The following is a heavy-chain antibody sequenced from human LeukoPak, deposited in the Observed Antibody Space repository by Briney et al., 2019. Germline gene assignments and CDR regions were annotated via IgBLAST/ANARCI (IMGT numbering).Heavy chain of an antibody. CDR2: ISAYNGNT. V-gene: IGHV1-18*01. CDR1: GYTFTSYG. D-gene: IGHD3-22*01. CDR3: ASISYYDSSGYYYPLDY. Sequence: ASVKVSCKASGYTFTSYGISWVRQAPGRGLEWMGWISAYNGNTNYAQKLQGRVTMTTDTSTSTAYMELRSLRSDDTAVYYCASISYYDSSGYYYPLDYWGQGTLVTVSS. J-gene: IGHJ4*02.